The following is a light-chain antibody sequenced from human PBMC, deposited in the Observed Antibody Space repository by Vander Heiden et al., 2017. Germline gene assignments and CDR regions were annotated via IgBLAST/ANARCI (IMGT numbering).Light chain of an antibody. CDR1: SSHIGKNY. Sequence: QSVLTQPPSVSAAPGQKVTIPCSGGSSHIGKNYVSWYQQPPATAHQLLIYDNDQSTAGIPGRFSGSKAGTTATLAITGRQKGDEADYYCGSRDSSGSVVFGGGTKLTVL. J-gene: IGLJ2*01. CDR2: DND. CDR3: GSRDSSGSVV. V-gene: IGLV1-51*01.